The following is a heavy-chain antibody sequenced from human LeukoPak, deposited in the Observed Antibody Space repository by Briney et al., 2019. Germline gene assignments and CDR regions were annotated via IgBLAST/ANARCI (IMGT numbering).Heavy chain of an antibody. CDR3: ARGRGRAESDY. Sequence: TXXLTXAXXXGSXXGHYWSWIRQPPGKGLEWIGEINHSGSTNYNPSLKSRVTISVDASKNQFSLKLSSVTAADTAVYYCARGRGRAESDYWGQGTLVTVSS. CDR2: INHSGST. CDR1: XGSXXGHY. V-gene: IGHV4-34*01. J-gene: IGHJ4*02. D-gene: IGHD1-14*01.